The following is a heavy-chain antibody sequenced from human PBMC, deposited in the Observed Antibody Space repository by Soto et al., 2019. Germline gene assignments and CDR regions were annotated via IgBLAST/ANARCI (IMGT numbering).Heavy chain of an antibody. J-gene: IGHJ6*02. Sequence: PSETLSLTCTVSGGSVSGGSYYWNWIRQPPGKGLEWIGYIYFSGRTNYNPSLKSRVTISIDDAKNSLYLQMNSLRADDTAVYYCAKYDWGYYGVDVWGQGTTVTVSS. CDR2: IYFSGRT. V-gene: IGHV4-61*01. CDR1: GGSVSGGSYY. CDR3: AKYDWGYYGVDV. D-gene: IGHD7-27*01.